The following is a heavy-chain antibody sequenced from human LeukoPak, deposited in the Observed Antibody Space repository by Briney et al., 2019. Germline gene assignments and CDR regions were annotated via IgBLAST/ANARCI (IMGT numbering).Heavy chain of an antibody. CDR2: INHSGST. V-gene: IGHV4-34*01. CDR3: ARDDYGDHAPFDY. Sequence: KPSETLSLTCAVYGVSFSGYYWSWLRQPPGKGLEWIGEINHSGSTNYNPSLKSRVTISVDTSKNQFSLKLSSVTAADTAVYYCARDDYGDHAPFDYWGQGTLVTVSS. CDR1: GVSFSGYY. D-gene: IGHD4-17*01. J-gene: IGHJ4*02.